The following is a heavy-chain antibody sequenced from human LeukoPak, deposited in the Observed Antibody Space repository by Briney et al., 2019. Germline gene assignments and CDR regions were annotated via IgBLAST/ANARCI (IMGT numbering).Heavy chain of an antibody. V-gene: IGHV3-48*02. Sequence: GGSLKLSCAASGFTFSSYNMNRVRQAPGKGLEWVSYISSSISTIYYADSVKGRFTISRDNAKNSLYLQMNSLRDEDTAVYYCARDVGGYGTKGSYFDYWGQGTLVTVSS. CDR2: ISSSISTI. CDR1: GFTFSSYN. D-gene: IGHD5-12*01. J-gene: IGHJ4*02. CDR3: ARDVGGYGTKGSYFDY.